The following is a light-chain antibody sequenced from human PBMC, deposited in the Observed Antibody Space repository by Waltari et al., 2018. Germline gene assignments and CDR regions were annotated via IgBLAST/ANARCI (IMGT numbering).Light chain of an antibody. CDR3: SSYTSTSTYV. V-gene: IGLV2-14*01. Sequence: QSALTQPASVSGSPGQSITISCTGTSSDVGAYNYVSWYQQHPGRAPKLMIYDVSKRPSGVSNRVSASKSANTASLTISGLQAEDEADYYCSSYTSTSTYVFGTGTKVTVL. CDR2: DVS. J-gene: IGLJ1*01. CDR1: SSDVGAYNY.